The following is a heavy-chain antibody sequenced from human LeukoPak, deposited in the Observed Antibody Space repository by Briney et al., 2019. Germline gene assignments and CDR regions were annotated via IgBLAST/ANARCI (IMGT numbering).Heavy chain of an antibody. CDR2: ISGSGGST. V-gene: IGHV3-23*01. CDR3: AKDREIVATYYIDV. Sequence: GGSLRLSCAASGFTFSSYAMSWVRQVPGKGLEWVSGISGSGGSTYYADSVKGRFTISRDNSKNTLYLQMNSLRAEDTAVYYCAKDREIVATYYIDVWGKGTTVTVSS. D-gene: IGHD5-12*01. CDR1: GFTFSSYA. J-gene: IGHJ6*03.